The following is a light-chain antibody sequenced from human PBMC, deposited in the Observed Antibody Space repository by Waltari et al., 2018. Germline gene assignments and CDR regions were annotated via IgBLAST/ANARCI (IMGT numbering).Light chain of an antibody. V-gene: IGLV3-25*03. CDR3: QVADSTVTYV. J-gene: IGLJ1*01. CDR2: KDT. CDR1: TLSKQY. Sequence: SHELTQPPSVSVSPGQTATITCSGETLSKQYVYWYQHKPGQAPVLLIYKDTERPSGIPDRFSGFRSGTSVTLTISGVQAEDEADYYCQVADSTVTYVFGPGTKVIVL.